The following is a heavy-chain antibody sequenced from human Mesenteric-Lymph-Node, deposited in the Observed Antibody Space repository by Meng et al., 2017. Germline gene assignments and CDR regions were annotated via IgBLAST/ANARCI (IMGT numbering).Heavy chain of an antibody. D-gene: IGHD3-22*01. CDR3: ARDHYYDSSGYSDY. J-gene: IGHJ4*02. CDR1: GYTFTSYG. Sequence: ASVKVSCKASGYTFTSYGISWVRQAPGQGLEWMGWISAYNGSTNYAQKLQGRVTMTTDTSTSTAYMELRSLRSDDTAVYYCARDHYYDSSGYSDYWGQGTLVTVSS. CDR2: ISAYNGST. V-gene: IGHV1-18*01.